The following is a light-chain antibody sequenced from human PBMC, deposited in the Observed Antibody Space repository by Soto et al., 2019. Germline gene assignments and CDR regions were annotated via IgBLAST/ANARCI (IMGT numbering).Light chain of an antibody. Sequence: QSVLTQPPSASGSPGQSVAISCTGTSSDVGGYNYVSWYQQHPGKAPKLMIYEVNNRPLGVSNRFSGSKSGNTASLTISGLQAEDEADYYCSSYTNSNTLWVFGGGTKLTVL. V-gene: IGLV2-14*01. J-gene: IGLJ3*02. CDR2: EVN. CDR3: SSYTNSNTLWV. CDR1: SSDVGGYNY.